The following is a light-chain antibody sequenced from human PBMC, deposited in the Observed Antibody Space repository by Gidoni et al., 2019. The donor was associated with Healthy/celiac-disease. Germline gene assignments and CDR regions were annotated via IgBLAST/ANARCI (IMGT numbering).Light chain of an antibody. J-gene: IGLJ7*01. CDR1: SSTIGSNT. Sequence: QSVLTPPPSASGTPGQTVTIPCSGSSSTIGSNTVNLYQQLPGTAPKLLIYSNNQRPSGVPDRFSGSKSGTSASLAISGLQSEDEADYYCAAWDDSLNGPEFGGGTQLTVL. V-gene: IGLV1-44*01. CDR2: SNN. CDR3: AAWDDSLNGPE.